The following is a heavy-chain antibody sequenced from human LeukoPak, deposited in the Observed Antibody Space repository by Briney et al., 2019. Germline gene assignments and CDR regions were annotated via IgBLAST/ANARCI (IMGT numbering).Heavy chain of an antibody. Sequence: GGSLRLSCAASGFTFHNYGMHWVRQAPGKGLEWVAVISYDGSNTYYADSVKGRFTFSRDNSKNTLYLQMNSLRAEDTAVYYCAKDIPAFCGGDCYHKGFAYWGQGPLVTVSS. CDR1: GFTFHNYG. CDR2: ISYDGSNT. J-gene: IGHJ4*02. D-gene: IGHD2-21*02. CDR3: AKDIPAFCGGDCYHKGFAY. V-gene: IGHV3-30*18.